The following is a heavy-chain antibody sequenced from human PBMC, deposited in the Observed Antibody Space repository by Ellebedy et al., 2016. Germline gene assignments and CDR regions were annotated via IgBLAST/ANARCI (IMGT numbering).Heavy chain of an antibody. D-gene: IGHD2-21*01. CDR1: GLTFSSHV. Sequence: GGSLRLSCAASGLTFSSHVVTWVRQAPGKGLEWVSGISLSGGGREITTYYVDSVKGRFTVSRDDSKNTLYLQMESLRAEDSALYYCARDMVMVALHHEAFDMWGQGTMVTVSS. CDR2: ISLSGGGREITT. V-gene: IGHV3-23*01. J-gene: IGHJ3*02. CDR3: ARDMVMVALHHEAFDM.